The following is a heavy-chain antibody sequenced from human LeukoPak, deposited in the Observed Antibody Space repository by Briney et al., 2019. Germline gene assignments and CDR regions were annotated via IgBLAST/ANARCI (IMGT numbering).Heavy chain of an antibody. CDR3: ARQMTPHGNFDY. CDR2: INSDGSST. D-gene: IGHD1-26*01. Sequence: GGSLRLSCAASGFTFSSYWMHWVRQAPGKGLVWVSRINSDGSSTSYADSVKGRFTISRENAKNSLYLQMNNLRAEDTAVYYCARQMTPHGNFDYWGQGTLVTVSS. V-gene: IGHV3-74*01. CDR1: GFTFSSYW. J-gene: IGHJ4*02.